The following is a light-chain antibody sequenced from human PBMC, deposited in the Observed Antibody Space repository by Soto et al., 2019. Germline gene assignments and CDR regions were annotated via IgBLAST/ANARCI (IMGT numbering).Light chain of an antibody. CDR3: QQYYSTPAWT. CDR1: QSVLYSSNNKNY. V-gene: IGKV4-1*01. CDR2: WAS. Sequence: DIVLTPSPDSLAVSLGERATINCKSSQSVLYSSNNKNYLAWYQQKPGHPPKLLIYWASTRESGVPDRFSGSGSGTDFTLTISSLQAEDVAVYYCQQYYSTPAWTFGQGTKVDI. J-gene: IGKJ1*01.